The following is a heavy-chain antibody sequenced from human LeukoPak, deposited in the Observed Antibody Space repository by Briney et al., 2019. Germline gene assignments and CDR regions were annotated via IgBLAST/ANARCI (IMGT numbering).Heavy chain of an antibody. J-gene: IGHJ4*02. CDR3: TRAYNTPSG. Sequence: PGRSLRLSCTASGFTFGEYAMSRVRQAPGKGLWWGGFIRSKAFSETTQYAASVKGRFTISRDDSKSVVYLQMNSLKTEDTAVYYCTRAYNTPSGWGQGTLVTVSS. V-gene: IGHV3-49*04. D-gene: IGHD1-14*01. CDR1: GFTFGEYA. CDR2: IRSKAFSETT.